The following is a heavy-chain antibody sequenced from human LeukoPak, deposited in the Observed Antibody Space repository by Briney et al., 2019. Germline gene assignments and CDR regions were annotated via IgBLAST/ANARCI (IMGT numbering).Heavy chain of an antibody. CDR3: ARVLSYYGDYVSWFDP. Sequence: GASVKVSCKASGYTFTSYGINWVRQAPGQGLEWMGWISAYNGNTNYAQKLQGRVTMTTDTSTSTAYMELRSLRSDDTAVYYCARVLSYYGDYVSWFDPWGQGTLVTVSS. J-gene: IGHJ5*02. CDR2: ISAYNGNT. D-gene: IGHD4-17*01. CDR1: GYTFTSYG. V-gene: IGHV1-18*01.